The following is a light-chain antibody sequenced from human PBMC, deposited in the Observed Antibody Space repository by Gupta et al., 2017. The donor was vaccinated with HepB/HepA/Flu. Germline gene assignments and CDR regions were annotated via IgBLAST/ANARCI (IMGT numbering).Light chain of an antibody. Sequence: QSALTQPASVSGSPGQSITISCTGTNTDVGNYNLVSWYQQHPGKAPKFLIYEVNKRPSEVSSRFSGSKSGNSASLTISGLQAEDEADYFCCSCAGSRTFEVFGGGTKVTVL. CDR3: CSCAGSRTFEV. CDR1: NTDVGNYNL. CDR2: EVN. J-gene: IGLJ3*02. V-gene: IGLV2-23*02.